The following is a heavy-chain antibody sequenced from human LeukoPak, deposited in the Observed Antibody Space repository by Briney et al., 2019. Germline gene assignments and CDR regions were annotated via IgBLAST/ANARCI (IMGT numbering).Heavy chain of an antibody. Sequence: GGSLRLSCAASGFTFDDYAMHWVRQAPGKGLEWVSGISWNSGSIGYADSVKGRFIISRDISKNTLYLQMNSLRAEDSALYYCARGGRGSAAVVAPRSFDIWGQGTVVTVSS. J-gene: IGHJ3*02. V-gene: IGHV3-9*01. CDR1: GFTFDDYA. D-gene: IGHD3-22*01. CDR2: ISWNSGSI. CDR3: ARGGRGSAAVVAPRSFDI.